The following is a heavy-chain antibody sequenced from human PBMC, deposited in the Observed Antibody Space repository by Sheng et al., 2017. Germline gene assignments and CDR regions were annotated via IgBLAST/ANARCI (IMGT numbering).Heavy chain of an antibody. CDR1: GYSISSGYY. Sequence: QVQLQESGPGLVKPSETLSLTCTVSGYSISSGYYWGWIRQPPGKGLEWIGSIYHSGSTYYNPSLKSRVTISVDTSKNQFSLKLSSVTAADTAVYYCARDLETIIAAAPGATWGQGTLVTVSS. D-gene: IGHD6-13*01. CDR2: IYHSGST. CDR3: ARDLETIIAAAPGAT. J-gene: IGHJ4*02. V-gene: IGHV4-38-2*02.